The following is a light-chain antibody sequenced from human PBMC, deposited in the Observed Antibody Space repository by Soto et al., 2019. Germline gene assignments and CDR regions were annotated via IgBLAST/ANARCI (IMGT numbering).Light chain of an antibody. CDR3: QQYNNYPRT. Sequence: DIEMTQSPSTLSASIGDGVTITCRASESISGWLAWYQQQPGEAPKLLIYDASNLESGVPSRFSGSGSGTEFTLAISSLQPDDFATYYCQQYNNYPRTFGQGTKVDIK. J-gene: IGKJ1*01. CDR1: ESISGW. V-gene: IGKV1-5*01. CDR2: DAS.